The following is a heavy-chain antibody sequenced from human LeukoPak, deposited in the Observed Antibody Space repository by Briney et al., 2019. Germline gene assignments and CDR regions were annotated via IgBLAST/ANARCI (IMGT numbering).Heavy chain of an antibody. Sequence: GGSLRLSCAASGFTFSDYYMSWIRQAPGKGLEWVSGINWNGGSTGYADSVKGRFTISRDNAKNSLYLQMNSLRAEDTALYYCARLGYCSSTSCYMAPGFDYWGQGTLVTVSS. CDR3: ARLGYCSSTSCYMAPGFDY. CDR2: INWNGGST. CDR1: GFTFSDYY. J-gene: IGHJ4*02. V-gene: IGHV3-20*04. D-gene: IGHD2-2*02.